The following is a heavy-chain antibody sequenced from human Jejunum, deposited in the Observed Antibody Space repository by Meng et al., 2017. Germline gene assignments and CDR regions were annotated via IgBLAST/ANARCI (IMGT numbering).Heavy chain of an antibody. Sequence: QGHLVQSGSELKKPGASVKVSCMASAYTFTNYDINWVRQAPGQGLEWMGWINTKTGNPMYAQGFTGRFVFSLDTSVSTAHLHISTLTPEDTAVYYCATSGGGFDYWGQGTLVTVSS. D-gene: IGHD1-26*01. CDR1: AYTFTNYD. CDR2: INTKTGNP. J-gene: IGHJ4*02. V-gene: IGHV7-4-1*02. CDR3: ATSGGGFDY.